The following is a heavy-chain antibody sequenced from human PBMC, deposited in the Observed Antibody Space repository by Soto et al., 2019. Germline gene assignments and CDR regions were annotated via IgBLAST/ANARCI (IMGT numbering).Heavy chain of an antibody. CDR1: GFTFSSYA. J-gene: IGHJ3*02. Sequence: PGGSMRLSCAASGFTFSSYAMSWVRQAPGKGLEWVSAISGSGGSTYYADSVKGRFTISRDNSKNTLYLQMNSLRAEDTAVYYCAKDLVELWLSDVGDFNDVVPIDIWGQGTMVTLSS. D-gene: IGHD5-18*01. CDR3: AKDLVELWLSDVGDFNDVVPIDI. CDR2: ISGSGGST. V-gene: IGHV3-23*01.